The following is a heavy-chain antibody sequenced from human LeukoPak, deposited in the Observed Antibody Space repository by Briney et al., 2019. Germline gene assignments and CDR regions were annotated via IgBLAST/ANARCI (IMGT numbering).Heavy chain of an antibody. J-gene: IGHJ6*03. CDR1: GFTFDDYG. D-gene: IGHD6-13*01. CDR2: INWNGGST. CDR3: ARDSYSGSWYSGYYYYYMDV. V-gene: IGHV3-20*04. Sequence: PGGSLRLSCAASGFTFDDYGMSWVRQAPGKGLEWVSGINWNGGSTCYADSVKGRFTISRDNAKNSLYLQMNSLRAEDTALYYCARDSYSGSWYSGYYYYYMDVWGKGTTVTVSS.